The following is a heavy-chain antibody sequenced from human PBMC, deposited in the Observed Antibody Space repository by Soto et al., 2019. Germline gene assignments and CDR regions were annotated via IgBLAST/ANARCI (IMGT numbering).Heavy chain of an antibody. CDR3: AKTSADASSGWSLPAY. V-gene: IGHV3-23*01. Sequence: PGGSLRLSCAASGFTFSSYAMSWVRQAPGKGLEWVSAISGSGGSTYYADSVKGRFTISRDNSKNTLYLQMNSLRAEDTAVYYCAKTSADASSGWSLPAYWGQGTLVTVSS. CDR2: ISGSGGST. CDR1: GFTFSSYA. D-gene: IGHD6-19*01. J-gene: IGHJ4*02.